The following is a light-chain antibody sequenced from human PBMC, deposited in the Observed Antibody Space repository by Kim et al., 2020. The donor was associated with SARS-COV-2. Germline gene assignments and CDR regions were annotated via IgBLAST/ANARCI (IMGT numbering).Light chain of an antibody. CDR1: SSDIGGYDF. J-gene: IGLJ2*01. Sequence: GQSVTISCTGTSSDIGGYDFVSWYQQHPGKAPKLMMYEVTKRPSGVPDRFSGSKSGNTASLTVSGLQAEDEADYYCCSYAGSNIGVFGGGTQLTVL. CDR3: CSYAGSNIGV. V-gene: IGLV2-8*01. CDR2: EVT.